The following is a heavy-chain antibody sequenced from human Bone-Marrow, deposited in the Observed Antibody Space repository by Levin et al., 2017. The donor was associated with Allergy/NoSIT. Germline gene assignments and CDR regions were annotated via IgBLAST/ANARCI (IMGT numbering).Heavy chain of an antibody. D-gene: IGHD6-19*01. J-gene: IGHJ4*02. CDR3: ATDRAVAGQLDY. CDR1: GYTLTELS. Sequence: GESLKISCKVSGYTLTELSMHWVRQAPGKGLEWMGGFDPEDGETIYAQKFQGRVTMTEDTSTDTAYMELSSLRSEDTAVYYCATDRAVAGQLDYWGQGTLVTVSS. CDR2: FDPEDGET. V-gene: IGHV1-24*01.